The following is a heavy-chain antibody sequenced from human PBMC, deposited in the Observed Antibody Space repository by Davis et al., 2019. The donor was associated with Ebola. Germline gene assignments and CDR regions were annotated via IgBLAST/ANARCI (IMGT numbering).Heavy chain of an antibody. Sequence: GESLKISCAASGFTFSSYAMHWVRHAPGKGLVWVSRINSDGSSTSYADSVKGRFTISRDNAKNTLYLQMNSLRAEDTAVYYCAKGSVEMATIPLDYWGQGTLVTVSS. D-gene: IGHD5-24*01. V-gene: IGHV3-74*01. CDR3: AKGSVEMATIPLDY. J-gene: IGHJ4*02. CDR2: INSDGSST. CDR1: GFTFSSYA.